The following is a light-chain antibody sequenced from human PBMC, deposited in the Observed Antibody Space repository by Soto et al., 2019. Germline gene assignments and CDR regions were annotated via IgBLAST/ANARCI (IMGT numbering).Light chain of an antibody. CDR3: HQYGHSPYT. CDR2: CAS. J-gene: IGKJ2*01. CDR1: QGVSTNY. Sequence: DIVLTQSPDTLSLSPGERATLSCRASQGVSTNYVAWYQQRPGQAPRLLIFCASSSATVIPERFTGSGSGTDFTLTISRLEPDDFAVFYCHQYGHSPYTFGQGTKLEIK. V-gene: IGKV3-20*01.